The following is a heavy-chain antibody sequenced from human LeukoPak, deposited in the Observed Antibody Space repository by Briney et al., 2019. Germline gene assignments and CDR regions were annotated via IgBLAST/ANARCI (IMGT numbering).Heavy chain of an antibody. CDR1: GFTFSNFD. D-gene: IGHD3-10*01. CDR2: ISSSGSPK. Sequence: GGSLRLSCAASGFTFSNFDMNWVRQAPGKGLEWVSYISSSGSPKYYADSVRGRFTISRDNAENSLYLQMNSLRAEDTAVYYCARDDYGWGSHPYWGQGTLVTVSS. CDR3: ARDDYGWGSHPY. J-gene: IGHJ4*02. V-gene: IGHV3-48*03.